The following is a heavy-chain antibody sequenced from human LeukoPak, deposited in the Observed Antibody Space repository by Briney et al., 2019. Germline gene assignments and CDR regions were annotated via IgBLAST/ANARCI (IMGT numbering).Heavy chain of an antibody. V-gene: IGHV4-39*07. Sequence: PSETLSLTCTVSGGSISSTIYYWGWIRQPPGKGLEWIGSIYYSGSTYYNPSLKSRVTISVDTSKNQFSLKLSSVTAADTAVYYCARDLTYYDFWSGYQTDAFDIWGQGTMVTVSS. J-gene: IGHJ3*02. CDR2: IYYSGST. CDR1: GGSISSTIYY. D-gene: IGHD3-3*01. CDR3: ARDLTYYDFWSGYQTDAFDI.